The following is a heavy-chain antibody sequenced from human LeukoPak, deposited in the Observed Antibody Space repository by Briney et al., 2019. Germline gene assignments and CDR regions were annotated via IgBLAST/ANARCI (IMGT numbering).Heavy chain of an antibody. CDR1: GGTFSSYA. D-gene: IGHD2-21*02. CDR3: AREEAYCGCDCYSDKRYFDY. CDR2: IIPIFGTA. V-gene: IGHV1-69*06. Sequence: ASVKVSCKASGGTFSSYAISWVRQAPGQGLEWMGGIIPIFGTANYAQKFQGRVTITADKSTSTDYMELSRLRSEDTAVYYCAREEAYCGCDCYSDKRYFDYWGQGTLVTVSS. J-gene: IGHJ4*02.